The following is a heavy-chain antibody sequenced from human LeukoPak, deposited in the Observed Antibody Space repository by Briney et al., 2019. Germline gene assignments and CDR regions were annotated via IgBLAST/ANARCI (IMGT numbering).Heavy chain of an antibody. Sequence: GGSLRLSCAASGFTFSSYAMSWVRQALGKGLEWVSAISGSGGSTYYADSVKGRFTISRDNSKNTLYLQMNSLRAEDTAVYYCAKDGIGIAAAGTFDFDYWGQGTLVTVSS. J-gene: IGHJ4*02. V-gene: IGHV3-23*01. CDR2: ISGSGGST. D-gene: IGHD6-13*01. CDR1: GFTFSSYA. CDR3: AKDGIGIAAAGTFDFDY.